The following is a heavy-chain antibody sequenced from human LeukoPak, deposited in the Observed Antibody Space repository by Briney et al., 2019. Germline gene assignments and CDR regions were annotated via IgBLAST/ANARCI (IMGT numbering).Heavy chain of an antibody. Sequence: GGSLRLSCAASGFTFSGYWMSWVRQAPGKGLEWVANIKQDGSEKYFVDSVKGRFTISRDNAKNSLYLQMNSLRAEDTALYYCAKDIGSSRSGMDVWGQGTTVTVSS. CDR2: IKQDGSEK. CDR1: GFTFSGYW. J-gene: IGHJ6*02. D-gene: IGHD6-13*01. CDR3: AKDIGSSRSGMDV. V-gene: IGHV3-7*03.